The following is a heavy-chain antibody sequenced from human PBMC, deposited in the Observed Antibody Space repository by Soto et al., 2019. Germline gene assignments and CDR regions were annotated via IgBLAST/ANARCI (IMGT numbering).Heavy chain of an antibody. CDR1: GCTFSNYA. CDR3: AKDRLAGNFDY. CDR2: FSSGGGGT. V-gene: IGHV3-23*01. J-gene: IGHJ4*02. Sequence: PGGSLRLSCTASGCTFSNYAMSWVRQAPGKGLEWVSTFSSGGGGTYYADSVKGRFTISRDNSKNTLYLQMNGLRVEDTAVYYCAKDRLAGNFDYWGQGTQVTVSS.